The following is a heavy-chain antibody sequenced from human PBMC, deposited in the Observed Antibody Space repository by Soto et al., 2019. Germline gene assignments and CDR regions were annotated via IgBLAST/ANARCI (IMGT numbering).Heavy chain of an antibody. CDR2: ISYDGSNK. V-gene: IGHV3-30*18. Sequence: PGGSLRLSCAASGFTFSSYGMHWVRQAPGKGLEWVAVISYDGSNKYYADSVKGRFTISRDNSKNTLYLQMNSLRAEDTAVYYCAKGYHDFWSGYIPDYYYYGMDVWGKGTTVTVSS. CDR3: AKGYHDFWSGYIPDYYYYGMDV. J-gene: IGHJ6*04. CDR1: GFTFSSYG. D-gene: IGHD3-3*01.